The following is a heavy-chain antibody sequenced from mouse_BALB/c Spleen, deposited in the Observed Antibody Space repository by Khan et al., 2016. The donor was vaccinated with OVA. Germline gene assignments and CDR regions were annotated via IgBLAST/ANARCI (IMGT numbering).Heavy chain of an antibody. CDR1: GFSITSDYA. Sequence: EVQLQESGPGLVKPSQSLSLPCTVTGFSITSDYAWNWIRQFTGNKLEWLGYISYRGSTSYNTSLKSRISITRDTSKNQFFLQLNSVTTEDTATYYCARSYGNYLDYWGQGTTLTVSS. D-gene: IGHD2-1*01. J-gene: IGHJ2*01. CDR2: ISYRGST. CDR3: ARSYGNYLDY. V-gene: IGHV3-2*02.